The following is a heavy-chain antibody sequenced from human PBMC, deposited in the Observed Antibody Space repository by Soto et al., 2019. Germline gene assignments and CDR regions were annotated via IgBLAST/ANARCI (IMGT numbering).Heavy chain of an antibody. J-gene: IGHJ5*02. Sequence: SETLSLTCAVSGGSIISGGYSFICIRQPPWNGLELIGYIYHSGSTYYNPSLKSRVTISVDRSKNQFSLKLSSVTAADTAVYYCARGSAAISYNWFDPWGQGTLVTVSS. CDR3: ARGSAAISYNWFDP. CDR2: IYHSGST. CDR1: GGSIISGGYS. V-gene: IGHV4-30-2*01. D-gene: IGHD2-2*01.